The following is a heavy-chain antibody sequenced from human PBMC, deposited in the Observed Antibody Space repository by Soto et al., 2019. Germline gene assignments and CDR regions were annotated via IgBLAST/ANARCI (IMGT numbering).Heavy chain of an antibody. CDR2: ISAYNGNT. CDR3: ARTWYSSSSRWFDP. Sequence: ASVKVSCKASGYTFTRYGISWVRQAPGQGLEWMGWISAYNGNTNYAQKLQGRVTMTTDTSTSTAYMELRSLRSDDTAVYYCARTWYSSSSRWFDPWGQGTLVTVSS. CDR1: GYTFTRYG. V-gene: IGHV1-18*01. D-gene: IGHD6-6*01. J-gene: IGHJ5*02.